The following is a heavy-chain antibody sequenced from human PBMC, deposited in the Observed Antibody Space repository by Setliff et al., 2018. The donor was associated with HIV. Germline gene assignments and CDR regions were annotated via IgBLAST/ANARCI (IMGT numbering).Heavy chain of an antibody. CDR2: ISAYNGNT. CDR3: AREGYSVDAFDI. Sequence: ASVKVSCKASGYTFTIYDITWVRQAPGQGLEWMGWISAYNGNTNYAQKLQGRVTMTTDTSTSTAYMELRSLRSDDTAVYYCAREGYSVDAFDIWGRGTMVTVSS. D-gene: IGHD4-4*01. J-gene: IGHJ3*02. V-gene: IGHV1-18*01. CDR1: GYTFTIYD.